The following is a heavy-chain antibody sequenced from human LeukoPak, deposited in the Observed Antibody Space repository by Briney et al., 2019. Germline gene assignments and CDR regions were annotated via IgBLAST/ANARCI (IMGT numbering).Heavy chain of an antibody. CDR3: AREEEAVAGTCG. Sequence: GGSLRLSCAASGFTVSSNYMSWVRQAPGKGLEWVSVIYSGGSTYYADSVKGRFTISRDNSKNTLYLQMNSLRAEDTAVYYCAREEEAVAGTCGWGQGTLVTVSS. V-gene: IGHV3-66*01. CDR2: IYSGGST. CDR1: GFTVSSNY. J-gene: IGHJ4*02. D-gene: IGHD6-19*01.